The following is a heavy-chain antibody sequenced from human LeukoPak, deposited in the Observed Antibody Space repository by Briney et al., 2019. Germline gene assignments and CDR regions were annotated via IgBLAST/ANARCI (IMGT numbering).Heavy chain of an antibody. D-gene: IGHD2-21*01. CDR3: ARRRGEYYYYMDV. J-gene: IGHJ6*03. Sequence: PGGFLRLSCAASGFTFDDYGMSWVRQAAGKGLEWVSGINWNGGRTDYAESVKGRFTISRDNAKNSLYLQMNSLRAEDAALYYCARRRGEYYYYMDVWGKGTTVTVSS. CDR2: INWNGGRT. V-gene: IGHV3-20*04. CDR1: GFTFDDYG.